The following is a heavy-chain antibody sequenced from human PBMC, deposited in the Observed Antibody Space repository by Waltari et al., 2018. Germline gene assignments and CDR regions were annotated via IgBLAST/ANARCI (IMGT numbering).Heavy chain of an antibody. CDR1: GGSFTGYY. CDR2: IKYSGTT. D-gene: IGHD1-26*01. Sequence: QVELQQWGAGLLKPSETLSITCAVYGGSFTGYYWTWIRQFPGKGLEYIGEIKYSGTTSYMPSLRSRVAMSADPSKNQVALKLRSVTDADTAVYYRARTNIRSFGARTVPNSIDPWGHGIWVTVSA. V-gene: IGHV4-34*01. J-gene: IGHJ5*02. CDR3: ARTNIRSFGARTVPNSIDP.